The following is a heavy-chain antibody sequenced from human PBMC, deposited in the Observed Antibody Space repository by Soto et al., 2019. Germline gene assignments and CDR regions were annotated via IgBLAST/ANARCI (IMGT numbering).Heavy chain of an antibody. D-gene: IGHD5-12*01. Sequence: QVQLVESGGGVVQPGRSLRLSCAASGFTFSSYGMHWVRQAPGKGLEGVAVIWYDGSNKYYADSVKGRFTISRDNSKNTLYRQMNSLRAEDTAVYYCATLTSGYDQNDALDIWGKGTMVTVSS. V-gene: IGHV3-33*01. CDR1: GFTFSSYG. CDR3: ATLTSGYDQNDALDI. CDR2: IWYDGSNK. J-gene: IGHJ3*02.